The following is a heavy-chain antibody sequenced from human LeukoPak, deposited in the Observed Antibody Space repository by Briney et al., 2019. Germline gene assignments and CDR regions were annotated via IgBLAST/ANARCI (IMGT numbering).Heavy chain of an antibody. J-gene: IGHJ5*02. D-gene: IGHD3-10*01. V-gene: IGHV4-59*08. Sequence: SETLSLTCTVSGGSISSYYWSWIRQPPGKGLEWIGYIYYSGSTNYNPSLKSRVTISVDTSKNQFSLKLSSVTAADTAVYYCAKPKNTMVRGVMSAGNWFDPWGQGTLVTVSS. CDR1: GGSISSYY. CDR2: IYYSGST. CDR3: AKPKNTMVRGVMSAGNWFDP.